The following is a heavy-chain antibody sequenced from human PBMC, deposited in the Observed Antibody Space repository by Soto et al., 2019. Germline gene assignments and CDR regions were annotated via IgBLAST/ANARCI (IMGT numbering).Heavy chain of an antibody. J-gene: IGHJ3*01. V-gene: IGHV1-3*01. CDR2: INPENGNT. CDR1: GFTYGDNL. CDR3: ARDILSVGPRANDAFDV. D-gene: IGHD2-8*02. Sequence: QVQLVQSGAEVRKPGASVNISCWASGFTYGDNLINWVRQAPGQSLEWMGWINPENGNTRYSQTLQGGVTISRNSIASIADVEVTDLTAEGTAVYYCARDILSVGPRANDAFDVWGQGTMVTGSS.